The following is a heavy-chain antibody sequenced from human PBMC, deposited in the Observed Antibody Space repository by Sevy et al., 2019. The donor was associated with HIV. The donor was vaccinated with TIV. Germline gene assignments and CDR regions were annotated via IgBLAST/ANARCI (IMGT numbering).Heavy chain of an antibody. CDR3: ARDPTRITIFGVVPDISYYYYGMDV. J-gene: IGHJ6*02. CDR1: GFTFSSYA. V-gene: IGHV3-30*04. CDR2: ISYDGSNK. Sequence: GGSLRLSCAASGFTFSSYAMHWVRQAPGKGLEWVAVISYDGSNKYYADSVKGRFTIPRDNSKNTLYLQMNSLRAEDTAVYYCARDPTRITIFGVVPDISYYYYGMDVWGQGTTVTVSS. D-gene: IGHD3-3*01.